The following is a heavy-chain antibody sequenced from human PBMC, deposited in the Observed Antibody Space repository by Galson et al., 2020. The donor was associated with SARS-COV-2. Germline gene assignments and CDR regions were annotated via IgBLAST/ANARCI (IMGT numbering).Heavy chain of an antibody. Sequence: TGGSLRPSCAASGFTFSSYGMHWVRQAPGKGLEWVAVISYDGSNKYYADSVKGRLPISRDNSKNTLYLQMNSLRAEDTAVYYCAKDDTIFGVINYYYGMDVWGQGTTVTVSS. CDR3: AKDDTIFGVINYYYGMDV. J-gene: IGHJ6*02. D-gene: IGHD3-3*01. CDR1: GFTFSSYG. CDR2: ISYDGSNK. V-gene: IGHV3-30*18.